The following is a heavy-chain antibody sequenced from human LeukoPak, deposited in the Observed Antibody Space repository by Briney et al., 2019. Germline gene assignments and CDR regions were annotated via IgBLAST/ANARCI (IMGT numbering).Heavy chain of an antibody. Sequence: SQTLSLTCTVSGGSISSGDYYWSWIRQPPGKGLEWIGYMYYSGSTYYNPSLKSRVTMSVDTSKNQFSLKLSSVTAADTAVYYCAREGSSSYYYYMDVWGKGTTVTVSS. V-gene: IGHV4-30-4*01. CDR1: GGSISSGDYY. CDR3: AREGSSSYYYYMDV. CDR2: MYYSGST. D-gene: IGHD6-6*01. J-gene: IGHJ6*03.